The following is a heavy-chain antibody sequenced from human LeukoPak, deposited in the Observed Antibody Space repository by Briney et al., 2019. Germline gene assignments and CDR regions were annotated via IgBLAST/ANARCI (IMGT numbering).Heavy chain of an antibody. CDR3: AREFCSDGTCYWSFDF. CDR2: ISESSNYT. Sequence: GGSLRLSCATSGFTFCSYSINWVRQAPGKGLEWVSSISESSNYTYYADSVKGRFTISRDNAKNSLYLQMNSLRAEDTALYYCAREFCSDGTCYWSFDFWGQGTLVTVSS. J-gene: IGHJ4*02. CDR1: GFTFCSYS. D-gene: IGHD2-15*01. V-gene: IGHV3-21*01.